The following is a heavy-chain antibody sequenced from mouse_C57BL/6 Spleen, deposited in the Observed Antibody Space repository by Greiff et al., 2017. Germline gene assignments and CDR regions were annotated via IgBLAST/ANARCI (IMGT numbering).Heavy chain of an antibody. V-gene: IGHV1-50*01. Sequence: QVQLQQPGAELVKPGASVKLSCTASGYTFTSYWMQWVKQRPGQGLEWIGEIDPADSYTNYNQKFKGKATLTVDKSTSTAYMQLSSLTSEDSAVYYCARVREAKDYWGQGTSVTVSS. J-gene: IGHJ4*01. CDR3: ARVREAKDY. CDR1: GYTFTSYW. CDR2: IDPADSYT.